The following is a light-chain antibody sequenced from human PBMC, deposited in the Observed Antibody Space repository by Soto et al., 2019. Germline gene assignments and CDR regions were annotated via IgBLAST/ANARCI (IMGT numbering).Light chain of an antibody. V-gene: IGKV1D-13*01. CDR1: QGSSSA. CDR2: DAS. Sequence: AIQLTQSPSSLSASVGDRVTITCRASQGSSSALAWYQQKPGKPPKLLIYDASNLETGVPSRFSGSGSGTDFYLTTSGLQPEDFATYYCQQFNNYPLTFGGGTKVDIK. CDR3: QQFNNYPLT. J-gene: IGKJ4*01.